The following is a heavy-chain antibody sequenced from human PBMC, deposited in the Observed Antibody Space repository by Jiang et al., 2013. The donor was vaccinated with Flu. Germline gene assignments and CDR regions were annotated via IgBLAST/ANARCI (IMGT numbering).Heavy chain of an antibody. CDR1: GFTFSNYA. CDR3: AKKLSAVPGPDAFDA. V-gene: IGHV3-23*04. J-gene: IGHJ3*01. Sequence: VQLVESGGGLVQPGGSLRLSCAASGFTFSNYAMSWVRQAPGKGLEWVSALIGSGGSTYYSDSVKGRFTISRDNSKNTMYLQMNSLRAEDTAVYYCAKKLSAVPGPDAFDAWGQGQLVT. CDR2: LIGSGGST. D-gene: IGHD6-19*01.